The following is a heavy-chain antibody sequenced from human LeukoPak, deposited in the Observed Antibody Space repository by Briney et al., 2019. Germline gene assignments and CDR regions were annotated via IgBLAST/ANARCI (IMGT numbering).Heavy chain of an antibody. CDR1: GDSVSTHGYY. J-gene: IGHJ4*02. V-gene: IGHV4-61*10. CDR2: IYVSGTT. D-gene: IGHD3-3*01. Sequence: SETLSLTCTVSGDSVSTHGYYYSWIRQPAGKGLEWIGRIYVSGTTNYNPSLKSRVTFSLDTSKNHFSLKLSSVTAADTAVYYCARGITIFGVLWGQGTLVTVSS. CDR3: ARGITIFGVL.